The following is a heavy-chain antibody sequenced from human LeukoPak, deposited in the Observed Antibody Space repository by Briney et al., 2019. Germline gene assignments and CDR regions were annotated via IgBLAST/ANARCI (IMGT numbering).Heavy chain of an antibody. D-gene: IGHD6-19*01. V-gene: IGHV1-46*01. CDR2: INPSGGST. Sequence: ASVKVSCKASGYTFTSYYMHWVRQAPGQGLEWVGIINPSGGSTSYAQKFQGRVTMTRDTSTSTVYMELSSLRSEDTAVYYCARDRDSSGWYSWTDGGLDYWGQGTLVTVSS. J-gene: IGHJ4*02. CDR1: GYTFTSYY. CDR3: ARDRDSSGWYSWTDGGLDY.